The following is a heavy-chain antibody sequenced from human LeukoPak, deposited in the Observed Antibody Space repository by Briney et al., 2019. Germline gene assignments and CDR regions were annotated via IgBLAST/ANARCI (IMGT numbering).Heavy chain of an antibody. CDR2: IYTSGST. CDR3: ARCPNRSIAGHYYMDV. CDR1: GGSISGYY. D-gene: IGHD6-6*01. J-gene: IGHJ6*03. Sequence: SETLSLTCSVSGGSISGYYWSWIRQPAGKGLEWIGRIYTSGSTNYNPSLKSRVTISVDTSKNQFSLKLSSVTAADTAVYYCARCPNRSIAGHYYMDVWGKGTTVTVSS. V-gene: IGHV4-4*07.